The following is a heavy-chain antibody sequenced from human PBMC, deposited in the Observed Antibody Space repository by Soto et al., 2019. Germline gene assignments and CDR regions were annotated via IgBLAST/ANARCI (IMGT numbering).Heavy chain of an antibody. J-gene: IGHJ4*02. V-gene: IGHV2-5*02. CDR1: GFSLSTNGVG. Sequence: SGPTLVNPTQTLTLTCTFSGFSLSTNGVGVGWIRQPPGKALEWLALVYWDNTQRYSPSLKSRLTITRDTSKNQVVLTVTNMDPVDTATYLCAYALRGFSCSGDRCYYFDYLGQGTPVTVS. D-gene: IGHD2-15*01. CDR3: AYALRGFSCSGDRCYYFDY. CDR2: VYWDNTQ.